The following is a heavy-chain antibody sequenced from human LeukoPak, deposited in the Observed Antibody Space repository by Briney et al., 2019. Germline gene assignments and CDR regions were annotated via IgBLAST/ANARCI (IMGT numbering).Heavy chain of an antibody. Sequence: GGPLRLSCAASGFTFSSYEMNWVRQAPGKGLEWVSYISSSGSTIYYADSVKGRFTISRDNAKNSLYLQMDSLRAEDTAVYYCATTLEYSSSSWGQGTLVTVSS. CDR2: ISSSGSTI. CDR1: GFTFSSYE. D-gene: IGHD6-6*01. J-gene: IGHJ4*02. CDR3: ATTLEYSSSS. V-gene: IGHV3-48*03.